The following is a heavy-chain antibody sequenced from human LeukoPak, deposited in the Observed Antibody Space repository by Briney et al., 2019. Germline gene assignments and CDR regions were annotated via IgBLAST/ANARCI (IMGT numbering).Heavy chain of an antibody. CDR2: INQSGST. CDR3: ARGYGSGSYYRY. Sequence: PSETLSLTCAVYGGSFSGYYWSWIRQPPGKGLEWIGEINQSGSTNYNPSLKSRLTISVDTSNNQFSLKMSSVTAADTAVYYCARGYGSGSYYRYSGQATLLTVSS. J-gene: IGHJ4*02. V-gene: IGHV4-34*01. D-gene: IGHD3-10*01. CDR1: GGSFSGYY.